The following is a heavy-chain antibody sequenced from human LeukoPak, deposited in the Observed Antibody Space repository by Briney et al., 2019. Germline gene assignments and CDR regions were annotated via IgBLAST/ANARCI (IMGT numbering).Heavy chain of an antibody. D-gene: IGHD2-2*01. Sequence: SETLSLTCTVSGGSISSSSYYWGWIRQPPGKGLEWIGSIYYSGSTYYNPSLKSRVTISVDTSKNQFSLKLSSVTAADTAVYYCARLGISSTPEGGWFDPWGQGTLVTVSS. J-gene: IGHJ5*02. CDR3: ARLGISSTPEGGWFDP. V-gene: IGHV4-39*01. CDR2: IYYSGST. CDR1: GGSISSSSYY.